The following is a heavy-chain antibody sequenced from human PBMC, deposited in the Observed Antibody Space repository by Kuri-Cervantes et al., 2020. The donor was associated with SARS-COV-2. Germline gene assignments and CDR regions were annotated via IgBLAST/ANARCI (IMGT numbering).Heavy chain of an antibody. CDR2: INHSGST. CDR3: ARLTARLLWFGETLHYFDY. J-gene: IGHJ4*02. D-gene: IGHD3-10*01. V-gene: IGHV4-34*01. Sequence: GSLRLSCTVSGGSISSYYWSWIRQPPGKGLEWIGEINHSGSTNYNPSLKSRVTISVDTSKNQFSLKLSSVTAADTAVYYCARLTARLLWFGETLHYFDYWGQGTLVTVSS. CDR1: GGSISSYY.